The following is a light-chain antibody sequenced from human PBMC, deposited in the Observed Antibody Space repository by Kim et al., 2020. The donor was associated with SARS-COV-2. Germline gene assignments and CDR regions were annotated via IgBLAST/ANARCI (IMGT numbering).Light chain of an antibody. Sequence: AAVGDRVTITCRASQDINNFLAWYQQKPGKPPNLLIYDVSALRPGVPSRFSGSGSGTDFTLTISSLQPEDVATYFCQKYNSAPWTFGQGTKVDIK. CDR2: DVS. V-gene: IGKV1-27*01. J-gene: IGKJ1*01. CDR1: QDINNF. CDR3: QKYNSAPWT.